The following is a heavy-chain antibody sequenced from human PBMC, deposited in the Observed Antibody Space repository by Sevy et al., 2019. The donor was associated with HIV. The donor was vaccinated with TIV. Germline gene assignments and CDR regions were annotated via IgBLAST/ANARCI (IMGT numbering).Heavy chain of an antibody. V-gene: IGHV3-21*01. J-gene: IGHJ6*02. CDR2: ISSSSSYI. Sequence: GGSLRLSCAASGFTFSSYSMNWVRQAPGKGLEWVSSISSSSSYIYYADSVKGRCTISRDNARNSLYLQMTSLEAEETAVYYCARVTEYYYDSSGYYHRYYGMDVWGQGTMVTVSS. CDR3: ARVTEYYYDSSGYYHRYYGMDV. D-gene: IGHD3-22*01. CDR1: GFTFSSYS.